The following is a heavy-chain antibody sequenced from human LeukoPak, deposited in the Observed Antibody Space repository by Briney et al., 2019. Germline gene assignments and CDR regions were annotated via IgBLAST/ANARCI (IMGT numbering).Heavy chain of an antibody. Sequence: GGSLRLSCAASGFSFSNYAMGWVRQVPGKGLEWASSISDNSNYIYYSDSVEGRFTISRDNAKNSLYLQMNSLRAEDTALYYCAKGRGKWELLTSSFDYWGQGTLVTVSS. J-gene: IGHJ4*02. CDR1: GFSFSNYA. V-gene: IGHV3-21*04. CDR2: ISDNSNYI. D-gene: IGHD1-26*01. CDR3: AKGRGKWELLTSSFDY.